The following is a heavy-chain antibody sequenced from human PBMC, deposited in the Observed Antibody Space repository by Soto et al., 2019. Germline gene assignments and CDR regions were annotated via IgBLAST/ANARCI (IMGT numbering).Heavy chain of an antibody. CDR1: GFTFSSYG. CDR3: TRARRSSSWSEPDAFEI. CDR2: IWYDGSNK. J-gene: IGHJ3*02. D-gene: IGHD6-13*01. Sequence: GGSLRLSCAASGFTFSSYGMHWVRQAPGKGLEWVAVIWYDGSNKYYADSVKGRFTISRDNSKNTLYLQMNSLRAEDTAVYYCTRARRSSSWSEPDAFEIWGQGTMVTVSS. V-gene: IGHV3-33*01.